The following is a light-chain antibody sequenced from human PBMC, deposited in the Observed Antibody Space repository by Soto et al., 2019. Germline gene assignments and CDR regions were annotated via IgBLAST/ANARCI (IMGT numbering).Light chain of an antibody. CDR3: AAWDDSLSGVV. Sequence: QSVLTQPTSASGTPGQRVTISCSGSSTNIGSNYGYWYQQVPGTAPKLLIYTNDQRPSGVPDRFSGSKSGTSASLAISGLRSEDEAVYYCAAWDDSLSGVVFGGGTKLPVL. J-gene: IGLJ2*01. CDR1: STNIGSNY. V-gene: IGLV1-47*02. CDR2: TND.